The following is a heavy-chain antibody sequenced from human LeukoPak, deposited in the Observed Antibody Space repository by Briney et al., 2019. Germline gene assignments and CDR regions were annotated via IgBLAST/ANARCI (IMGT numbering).Heavy chain of an antibody. CDR3: ARDQAIYGDYAYYYYMDV. CDR2: ISSSGSTI. J-gene: IGHJ6*03. CDR1: GFTFSSCE. D-gene: IGHD4-17*01. V-gene: IGHV3-48*03. Sequence: GGSLRLSCAASGFTFSSCEMNWVRQAPGKGLEWVSYISSSGSTIYYADSVKGRFTISRDNAKNSLYLQMNSLRAEDTAVYYCARDQAIYGDYAYYYYMDVWGKGTTVTVSS.